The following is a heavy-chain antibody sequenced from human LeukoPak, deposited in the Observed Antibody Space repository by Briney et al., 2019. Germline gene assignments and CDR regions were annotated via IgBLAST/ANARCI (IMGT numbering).Heavy chain of an antibody. V-gene: IGHV3-23*01. CDR3: AKSSQAGYFDY. CDR1: GFTFSSYA. Sequence: GGSLRLSCAASGFTFSSYAMSWVRQAPGKGLEWVSAISGSGSTYYADSVKGRFTISRDNSKNTLYLQMNSLRAEDTAVYYCAKSSQAGYFDYWGQGILVTVSS. J-gene: IGHJ4*02. CDR2: ISGSGST.